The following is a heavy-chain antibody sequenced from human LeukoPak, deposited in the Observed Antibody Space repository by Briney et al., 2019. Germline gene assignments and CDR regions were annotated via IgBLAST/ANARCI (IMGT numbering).Heavy chain of an antibody. J-gene: IGHJ4*02. CDR3: AGDLYCSSTSCYPFDY. Sequence: SETLSLTCTVSGGSISSYYWSWIRQPAGKGLEWIGRIYTSGSTNYNPSLKSRVTMSVDTSKNQFSLKLSSVTAADTAAYYCAGDLYCSSTSCYPFDYWGQGTLVTVSS. V-gene: IGHV4-4*07. CDR1: GGSISSYY. D-gene: IGHD2-2*01. CDR2: IYTSGST.